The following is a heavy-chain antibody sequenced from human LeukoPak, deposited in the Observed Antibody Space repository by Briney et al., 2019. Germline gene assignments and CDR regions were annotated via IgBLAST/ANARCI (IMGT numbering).Heavy chain of an antibody. CDR2: IIPIFGTA. J-gene: IGHJ5*02. Sequence: GASVKVSCKASGGTFSSYAISWVRQAPGQGLEWMGGIIPIFGTANYAQKFQGRVTITADESTSTAYMELSSLRSEDTAVYYCARDTLYDFWSGHLFDPWGQGTLVTVSS. D-gene: IGHD3-3*01. CDR3: ARDTLYDFWSGHLFDP. V-gene: IGHV1-69*13. CDR1: GGTFSSYA.